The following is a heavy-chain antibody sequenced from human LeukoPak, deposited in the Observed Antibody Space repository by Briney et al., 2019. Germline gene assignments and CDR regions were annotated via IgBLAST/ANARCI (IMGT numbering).Heavy chain of an antibody. CDR1: GFTFSNYA. J-gene: IGHJ4*02. CDR3: AKDVQDWPYY. Sequence: GGSLRLSCAASGFTFSNYAMSWVRQGPGKGLKWVSTISGSGSSTYYADSVQGRFIISRDNSKNTLYLQMNSLRAEDTAVYYCAKDVQDWPYYWGQGTLVTVSS. D-gene: IGHD3/OR15-3a*01. CDR2: ISGSGSST. V-gene: IGHV3-23*01.